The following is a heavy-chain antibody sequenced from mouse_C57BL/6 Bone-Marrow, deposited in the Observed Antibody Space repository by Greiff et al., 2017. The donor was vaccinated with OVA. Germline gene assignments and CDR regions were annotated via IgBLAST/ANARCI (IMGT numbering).Heavy chain of an antibody. CDR2: IYPGDGDT. D-gene: IGHD6-1*01. CDR1: GYAFSSSW. CDR3: ARRQGGGWFAY. J-gene: IGHJ3*01. V-gene: IGHV1-82*01. Sequence: VQLQQSGPELVKPGASVKISCKASGYAFSSSWMNWVKQRPGKGLEWIGRIYPGDGDTNYNGKFKGKATLTADKSSSTAYMQLSSLTSEDSAVYVCARRQGGGWFAYWGQGTLVTVSA.